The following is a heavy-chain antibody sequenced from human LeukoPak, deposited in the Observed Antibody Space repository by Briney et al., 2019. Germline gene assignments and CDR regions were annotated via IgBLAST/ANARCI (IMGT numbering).Heavy chain of an antibody. CDR2: IYHSGST. D-gene: IGHD3-22*01. CDR1: GYSISSGYY. J-gene: IGHJ4*02. Sequence: SETLSLTCTVSGYSISSGYYWGWIRQPPGKGLEWIGSIYHSGSTYYNPSLKSRVTISVDTSKNQFSLKLSSVTAADTAVYYCASKETYYYDSSGYYGYWGQGTLVTVSS. V-gene: IGHV4-38-2*02. CDR3: ASKETYYYDSSGYYGY.